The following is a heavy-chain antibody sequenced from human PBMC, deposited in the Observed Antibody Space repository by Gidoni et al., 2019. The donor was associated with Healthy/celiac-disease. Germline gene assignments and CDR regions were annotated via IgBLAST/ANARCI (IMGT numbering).Heavy chain of an antibody. V-gene: IGHV3-23*01. CDR1: GFTFSSSA. D-gene: IGHD5-18*01. Sequence: EVQLLESGGGLVQPGGSLSLSCAASGFTFSSSAMSWVRQAPGKGLEWVSAISGSGGSTYYADSVKGRFTISRDNSKNTLYLQMNSLRAEDTAVYYCAKDPWADTAMVSSFDYWGQGTLVTVSS. J-gene: IGHJ4*02. CDR3: AKDPWADTAMVSSFDY. CDR2: ISGSGGST.